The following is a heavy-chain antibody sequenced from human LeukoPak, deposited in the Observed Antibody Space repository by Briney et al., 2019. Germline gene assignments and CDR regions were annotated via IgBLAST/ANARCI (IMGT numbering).Heavy chain of an antibody. CDR2: ISSSGSTI. D-gene: IGHD6-19*01. Sequence: GGPLRLSCAASGFTFSDYYMSWIRQAPGKGLEWVSYISSSGSTIYYADSVKGRFTISSDNAKNSLYLQMNSLRAEDTAVYYCARGYSSGWPNDYWGQGTLVTVSS. CDR1: GFTFSDYY. V-gene: IGHV3-11*01. J-gene: IGHJ4*02. CDR3: ARGYSSGWPNDY.